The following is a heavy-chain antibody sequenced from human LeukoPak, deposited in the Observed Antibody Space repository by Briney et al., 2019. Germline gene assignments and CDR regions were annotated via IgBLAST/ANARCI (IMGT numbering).Heavy chain of an antibody. CDR2: ISSSSSYK. CDR1: GFTFSDYY. J-gene: IGHJ4*02. CDR3: ARRTGDKRSAYDY. Sequence: GGSLRLSCAASGFTFSDYYMSWLRQAPGKGLEWVSYISSSSSYKNYADSVKGRFTISRDNAKNSLYLQMNSLRAEDTAVYYCARRTGDKRSAYDYWGQGTLVTVSS. D-gene: IGHD7-27*01. V-gene: IGHV3-11*06.